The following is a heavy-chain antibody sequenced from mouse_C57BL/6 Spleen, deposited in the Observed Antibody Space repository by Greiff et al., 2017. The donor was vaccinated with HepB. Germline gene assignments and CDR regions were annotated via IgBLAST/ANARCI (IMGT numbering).Heavy chain of an antibody. D-gene: IGHD1-1*01. V-gene: IGHV14-4*01. CDR1: GFNIKDDY. CDR3: TPVITTVVATRMDY. J-gene: IGHJ4*01. CDR2: IDPENGDT. Sequence: EVQLQQSGAELVRPGASVKLSCTASGFNIKDDYMHWVKQRPEQGLEWIGWIDPENGDTEYASKFQGKATITADTSSNTAYLQLSSLTSEDTAVYYCTPVITTVVATRMDYWGQGTSVTVSS.